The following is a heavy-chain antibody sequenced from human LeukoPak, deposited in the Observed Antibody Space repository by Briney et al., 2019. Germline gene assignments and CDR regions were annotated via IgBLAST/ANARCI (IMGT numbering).Heavy chain of an antibody. CDR1: GYTFFNYG. V-gene: IGHV1-18*01. CDR3: ARDATGGATAGFDS. D-gene: IGHD1-26*01. J-gene: IGHJ4*02. Sequence: GASVKVSCRASGYTFFNYGISWVRQAPGQGLEWMGWISAYNGDTTYAPKFQGRVSMTTDTSTNTAFMELRSLTSYDTAVYYCARDATGGATAGFDSWGQGTLVTVSS. CDR2: ISAYNGDT.